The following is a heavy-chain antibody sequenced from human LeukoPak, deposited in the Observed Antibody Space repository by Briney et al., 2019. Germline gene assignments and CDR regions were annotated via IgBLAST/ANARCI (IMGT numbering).Heavy chain of an antibody. CDR3: ARGPKSRSGYSSSWYGPYNWFDP. J-gene: IGHJ5*02. CDR1: GFTFSSYS. D-gene: IGHD6-13*01. V-gene: IGHV3-21*01. Sequence: SLRLSCAASGFTFSSYSMNWVRQAPGKGLEWVSSISSSSSYIYYADSVKGRFTISRDNAKNSLYLQMNSLRAEDTAVYYCARGPKSRSGYSSSWYGPYNWFDPWGQGTLVTVSS. CDR2: ISSSSSYI.